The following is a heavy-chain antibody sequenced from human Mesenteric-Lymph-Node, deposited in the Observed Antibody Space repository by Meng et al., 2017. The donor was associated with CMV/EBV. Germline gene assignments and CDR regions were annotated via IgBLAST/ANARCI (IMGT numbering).Heavy chain of an antibody. CDR1: GFTFSSYS. J-gene: IGHJ4*03. CDR2: ISSSGTKI. V-gene: IGHV3-48*04. Sequence: GESLKISCAASGFTFSSYSMNWVRQAPGKGLEWVSHISSSGTKISYADSVKGRFTISRDNAKNSLYLQMNTLRVEDTAVYYCARVGYCIGPTCYAWVLFHWGQGTLVTVSS. CDR3: ARVGYCIGPTCYAWVLFH. D-gene: IGHD2-2*01.